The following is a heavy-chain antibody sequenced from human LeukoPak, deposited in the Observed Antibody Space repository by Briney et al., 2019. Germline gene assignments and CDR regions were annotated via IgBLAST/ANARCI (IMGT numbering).Heavy chain of an antibody. CDR3: ARDHRGSYWLGYYYYMDV. CDR1: GGSISSHY. J-gene: IGHJ6*03. CDR2: IYYSGST. V-gene: IGHV4-59*11. Sequence: SETLSLTCTVSGGSISSHYWSWIRQPPGKGLEWIGYIYYSGSTNYNPSLKSRVTISVDTSKNQFSLKLSSVTAADTAVYYCARDHRGSYWLGYYYYMDVWGKGTTVTVSS. D-gene: IGHD1-26*01.